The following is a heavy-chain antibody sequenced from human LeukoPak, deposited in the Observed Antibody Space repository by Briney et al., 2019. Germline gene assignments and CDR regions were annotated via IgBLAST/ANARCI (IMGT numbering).Heavy chain of an antibody. CDR3: ARQHYYGSEALYYYGMDV. D-gene: IGHD3-10*01. Sequence: GGSLRLSCAASGFTFSSYSMNWVRQAPGKGLEWVSSISSSSSYIYYADSVKGRFTISGDNAKNSLYLQMSSLRAEDTAVYYCARQHYYGSEALYYYGMDVWGQGTTVTVSS. CDR1: GFTFSSYS. V-gene: IGHV3-21*01. J-gene: IGHJ6*02. CDR2: ISSSSSYI.